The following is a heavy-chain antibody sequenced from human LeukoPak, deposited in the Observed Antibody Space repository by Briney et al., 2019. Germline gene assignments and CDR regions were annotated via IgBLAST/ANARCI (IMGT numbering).Heavy chain of an antibody. CDR3: ARLGYCSSTSCYDYYYYGMDV. Sequence: SETLSLTCTVSGGSISSYYWSWIRQPPGKGLEWIGYIYYSGSTIYNPSLKSRVTISVDTSKNQFSLKLSSVTAADTAVYYCARLGYCSSTSCYDYYYYGMDVWGQGTTVTVSS. V-gene: IGHV4-59*08. CDR2: IYYSGST. J-gene: IGHJ6*02. CDR1: GGSISSYY. D-gene: IGHD2-2*01.